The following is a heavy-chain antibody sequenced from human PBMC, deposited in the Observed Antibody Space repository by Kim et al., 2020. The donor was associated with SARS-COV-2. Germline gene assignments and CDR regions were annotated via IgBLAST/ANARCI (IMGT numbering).Heavy chain of an antibody. J-gene: IGHJ6*02. Sequence: SVKVSCKASGGTFSSYAISWVRQAPGQGLEWMGGIIPIFGTANYAQKFQGRVTITADESTSTAYMELSSLRSEDTAVYYCARGTTPPLIYYYYGMDVWGQGTTVTVSS. D-gene: IGHD1-1*01. V-gene: IGHV1-69*13. CDR1: GGTFSSYA. CDR2: IIPIFGTA. CDR3: ARGTTPPLIYYYYGMDV.